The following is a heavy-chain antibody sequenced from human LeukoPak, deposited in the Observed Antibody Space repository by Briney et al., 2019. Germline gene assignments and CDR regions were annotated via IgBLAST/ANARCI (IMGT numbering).Heavy chain of an antibody. CDR1: GFTFSSYS. Sequence: PGGSLRLSCAASGFTFSSYSMNWVRQAPGKGLEWVSPISSSSSYIYYADSVKGRFTISRDNAKNSLYLQMNSLRAEDTAVYYCARDRSDYDSSGYYDYWGQGTLVTVSS. CDR3: ARDRSDYDSSGYYDY. CDR2: ISSSSSYI. J-gene: IGHJ4*02. V-gene: IGHV3-21*01. D-gene: IGHD3-22*01.